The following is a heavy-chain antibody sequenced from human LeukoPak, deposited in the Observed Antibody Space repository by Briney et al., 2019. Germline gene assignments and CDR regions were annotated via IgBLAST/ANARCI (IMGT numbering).Heavy chain of an antibody. J-gene: IGHJ4*02. D-gene: IGHD1-26*01. CDR1: GDSVSSKSAA. Sequence: KTSQTLSLTCAISGDSVSSKSAAWNWIRQSPSRGLEWLGRTYYSSKWYNDYAVSVKGRITINPDTSKNQFSLKLSSVTAADTAVYYCARRVHSGSYSFDYWGQGTLVTVSS. V-gene: IGHV6-1*01. CDR2: TYYSSKWYN. CDR3: ARRVHSGSYSFDY.